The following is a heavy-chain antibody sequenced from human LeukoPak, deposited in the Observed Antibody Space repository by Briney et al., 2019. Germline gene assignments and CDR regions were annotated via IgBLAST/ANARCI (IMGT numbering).Heavy chain of an antibody. J-gene: IGHJ4*02. Sequence: SETLSLTCAVSGYSISSGYYWGWIRQPPGKGLEWIGSIYHSGSTYYNPSLKSRVTISVDTSKNQFSLKLSSVTAAITAVYSCAGNFEYSSSWSSFDYWGQGTLVTVSS. D-gene: IGHD6-6*01. CDR1: GYSISSGYY. CDR2: IYHSGST. CDR3: AGNFEYSSSWSSFDY. V-gene: IGHV4-38-2*01.